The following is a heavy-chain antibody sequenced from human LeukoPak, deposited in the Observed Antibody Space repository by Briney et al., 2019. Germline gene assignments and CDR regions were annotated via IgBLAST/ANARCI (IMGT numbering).Heavy chain of an antibody. CDR2: IYHSGST. D-gene: IGHD6-13*01. CDR1: GGSISSGGYY. V-gene: IGHV4-30-2*01. Sequence: SQSLSLTCTVSGGSISSGGYYWSWIRQPPGKGLEWIGYIYHSGSTYYNPSLKSRVTISVDRAKNQFSLKLSSVTAADTAVYYCARGGSSWYNSSYYGMDVWGQGTTVTVSS. CDR3: ARGGSSWYNSSYYGMDV. J-gene: IGHJ6*02.